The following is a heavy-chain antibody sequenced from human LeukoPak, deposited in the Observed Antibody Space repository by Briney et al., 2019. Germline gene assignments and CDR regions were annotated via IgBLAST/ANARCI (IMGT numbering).Heavy chain of an antibody. Sequence: GGSLRLSCAASGFTFSNYNINWVRQAPGKGLEWVAFIRCDGSNKYYADSVKGRFTISRDNSKNTLYLQMNSLRAEDTAVYYCAKVLDSLNSSWRYYFDYWGQGTLVTVSS. CDR1: GFTFSNYN. D-gene: IGHD6-13*01. J-gene: IGHJ4*02. V-gene: IGHV3-30*02. CDR2: IRCDGSNK. CDR3: AKVLDSLNSSWRYYFDY.